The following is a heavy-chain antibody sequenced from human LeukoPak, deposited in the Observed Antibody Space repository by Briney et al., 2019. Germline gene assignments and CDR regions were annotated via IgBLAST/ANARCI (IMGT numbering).Heavy chain of an antibody. V-gene: IGHV1-69*05. CDR2: IIPIFGTA. Sequence: GSSVKVSCKASGGTFSSYAISWVRQPPGQGLEWMGRIIPIFGTANYAQKFQGRVTITTDESTSTAYMELSSLRSEDTAVYYCARDFMVRGVLDDYWGQGTLVTVSS. CDR3: ARDFMVRGVLDDY. J-gene: IGHJ4*02. CDR1: GGTFSSYA. D-gene: IGHD3-10*01.